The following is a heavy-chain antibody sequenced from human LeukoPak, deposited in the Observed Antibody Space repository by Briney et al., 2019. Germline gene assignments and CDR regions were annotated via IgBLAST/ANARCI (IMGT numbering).Heavy chain of an antibody. CDR2: IKAGGDGI. J-gene: IGHJ4*02. CDR1: GFIFHTYS. V-gene: IGHV3-48*04. Sequence: GGSLRLSPAPSGFIFHTYSINSVRQSPGKGLEWLPYIKAGGDGIYYTDSVRGRFTISRDNARNIAFLQMNSLKVDDTAMYYCVRGGQGRDDYFDFWGQGTLVTVSS. CDR3: VRGGQGRDDYFDF.